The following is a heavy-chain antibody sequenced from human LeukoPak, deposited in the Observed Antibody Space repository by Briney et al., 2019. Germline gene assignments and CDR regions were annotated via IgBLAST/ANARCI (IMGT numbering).Heavy chain of an antibody. J-gene: IGHJ3*02. CDR2: INPDSGGT. Sequence: ASVKVSCKASGYTFTDYYMHWVRQAPGQGLEWIGRINPDSGGTNSAQKFQGRVTVTRDTSISTTYMELSSLRSDDTAVYYCARSIIVGATPWAFDIWGQGTMVTVSS. D-gene: IGHD1-26*01. CDR1: GYTFTDYY. V-gene: IGHV1-2*06. CDR3: ARSIIVGATPWAFDI.